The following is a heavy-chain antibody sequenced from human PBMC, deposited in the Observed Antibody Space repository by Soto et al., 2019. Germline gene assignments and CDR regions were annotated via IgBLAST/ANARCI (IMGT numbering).Heavy chain of an antibody. CDR2: IYHSGST. Sequence: SETLSLTCAVSGGSISSGGYSWSWIRQPPGKGLEWIGYIYHSGSTYYNPSLKSRVTISVDRSKNQFSLKLSSVTAADTAVYYCARVIGSGSYYYYYYGMDVWGQGTTVTVSS. V-gene: IGHV4-30-2*01. J-gene: IGHJ6*02. CDR1: GGSISSGGYS. CDR3: ARVIGSGSYYYYYYGMDV. D-gene: IGHD3-10*01.